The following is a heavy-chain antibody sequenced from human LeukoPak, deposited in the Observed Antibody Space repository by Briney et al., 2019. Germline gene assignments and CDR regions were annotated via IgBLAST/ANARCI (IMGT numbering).Heavy chain of an antibody. CDR3: AREITVTSTTYFDY. D-gene: IGHD4-17*01. V-gene: IGHV3-33*01. J-gene: IGHJ4*02. CDR1: GFTFSSYG. CDR2: IWYDGSDK. Sequence: GRSLRLSCAASGFTFSSYGMHWVRQAPGKGLEWVAVIWYDGSDKYYADSVKGRFTISRENSKNTLYLQMNSLRAEDTAVYYCAREITVTSTTYFDYRGQGTLVTVSS.